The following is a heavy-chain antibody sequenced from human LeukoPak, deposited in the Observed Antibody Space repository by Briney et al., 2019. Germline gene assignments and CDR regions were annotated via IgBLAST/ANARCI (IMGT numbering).Heavy chain of an antibody. D-gene: IGHD6-19*01. Sequence: PSETLSLTCTFYGGSLSGYFWSWIRQPPGKGLEWVGEINQSGATNYNPSLKRLVTISVETSKNQFSLRLSSVTAADTAVYYCAREYSSGWYIDRYYYYGMDVWDQGTTVTVSS. J-gene: IGHJ6*02. CDR1: GGSLSGYF. V-gene: IGHV4-34*01. CDR2: INQSGAT. CDR3: AREYSSGWYIDRYYYYGMDV.